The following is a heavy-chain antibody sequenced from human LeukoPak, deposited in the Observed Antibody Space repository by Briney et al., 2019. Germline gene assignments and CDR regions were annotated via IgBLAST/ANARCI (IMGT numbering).Heavy chain of an antibody. V-gene: IGHV1-2*02. Sequence: ASVWVSCKASGYIYSGFYMHWVRHAPGQGLEWMGWINPKTGGTNYAQRFQGRVTLTRGTSSSTTYMELARLTSDDTAVYYCAELTGDPNDWGQGTLVSVSS. CDR1: GYIYSGFY. CDR3: AELTGDPND. CDR2: INPKTGGT. J-gene: IGHJ4*02. D-gene: IGHD4-17*01.